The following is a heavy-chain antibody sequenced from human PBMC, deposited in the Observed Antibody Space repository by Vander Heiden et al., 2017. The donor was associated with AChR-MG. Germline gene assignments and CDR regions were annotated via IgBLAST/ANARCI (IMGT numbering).Heavy chain of an antibody. V-gene: IGHV1-69*01. CDR2: IIPICGTA. D-gene: IGHD6-19*01. CDR1: GRTFSSYA. CDR3: ARDLSRGWVDWFDH. J-gene: IGHJ5*02. Sequence: QVQLGQSGPEVKKPGSPVMGSCKASGRTFSSYAISWVRQAHGQGLEWMGGIIPICGTANYAQKFQGRVTITADESTSTAYMELSSLRSEDTAVYYCARDLSRGWVDWFDHWGQGTLVTVSS.